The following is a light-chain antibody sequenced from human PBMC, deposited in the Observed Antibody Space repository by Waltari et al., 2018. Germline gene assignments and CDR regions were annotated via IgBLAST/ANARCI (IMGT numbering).Light chain of an antibody. CDR1: SSDVGGSNY. V-gene: IGLV2-14*01. Sequence: QSALTQPASVSGSPGQSITISCPGTSSDVGGSNYVSWYQQHPGKAPKLMIYEVSNRPSGVSNRFSGSKSGNTASLTISGLQPEDEADYYCSSYASTITVVFGGGTKLTVL. CDR3: SSYASTITVV. CDR2: EVS. J-gene: IGLJ2*01.